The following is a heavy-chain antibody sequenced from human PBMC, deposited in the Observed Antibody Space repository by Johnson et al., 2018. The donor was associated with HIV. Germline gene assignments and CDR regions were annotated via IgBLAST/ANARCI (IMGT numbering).Heavy chain of an antibody. Sequence: QVQLVESGGGVVQPGRSLRLSCAASGFTFSSYAMHWVRQAPGKGLEWVAVISYDRSNKYYADSVKGRFTISRDNSKNTLYLQMNSLKTEDTAVYYCTTVDCGGDCYSGHAFDIWGQGTMVTVSS. CDR2: ISYDRSNK. V-gene: IGHV3-30*04. CDR3: TTVDCGGDCYSGHAFDI. J-gene: IGHJ3*02. D-gene: IGHD2-21*01. CDR1: GFTFSSYA.